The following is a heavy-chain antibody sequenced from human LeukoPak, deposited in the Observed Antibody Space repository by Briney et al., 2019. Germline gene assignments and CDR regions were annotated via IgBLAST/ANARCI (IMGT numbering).Heavy chain of an antibody. V-gene: IGHV1-69*13. J-gene: IGHJ3*02. D-gene: IGHD5-18*01. Sequence: SVKVSCKASGGTFNNYAINWVRQAPGQGLEWMGGIIPIYGTANYAQKFQDRVTITAEESTNTAYMEVSSLRSEDTAVYYCAREGDYTYGDAFDIWGQGTMVTVSS. CDR2: IIPIYGTA. CDR3: AREGDYTYGDAFDI. CDR1: GGTFNNYA.